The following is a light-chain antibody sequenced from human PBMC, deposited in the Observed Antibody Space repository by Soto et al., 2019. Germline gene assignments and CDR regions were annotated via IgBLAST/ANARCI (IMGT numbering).Light chain of an antibody. Sequence: VLTQSPATLSLSPGERATLSCRASQSVTKYLAWYQQKPGQALRLLISDVSKRAAGIPARFSGSGSGTDFTLTISSLEPADFAVYYCQQRSNWPLTFGGGTKLEIK. CDR2: DVS. V-gene: IGKV3-11*01. CDR3: QQRSNWPLT. CDR1: QSVTKY. J-gene: IGKJ4*01.